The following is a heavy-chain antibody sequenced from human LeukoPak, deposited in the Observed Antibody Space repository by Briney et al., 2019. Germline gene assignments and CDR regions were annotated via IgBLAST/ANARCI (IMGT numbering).Heavy chain of an antibody. Sequence: GASVKVSCKASGYTFTSYAMHWVRQAPGQRLEWMGWINAGNGNTKYSQKFQGRVTITRDTSASTAYMELSSLRSEDTAVYYCAREPVTDTAMVHRPFDYWGQGTLVTVSS. CDR1: GYTFTSYA. J-gene: IGHJ4*02. CDR3: AREPVTDTAMVHRPFDY. CDR2: INAGNGNT. D-gene: IGHD5-18*01. V-gene: IGHV1-3*01.